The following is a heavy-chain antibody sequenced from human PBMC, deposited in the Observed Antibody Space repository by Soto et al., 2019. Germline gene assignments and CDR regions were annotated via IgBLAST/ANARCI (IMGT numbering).Heavy chain of an antibody. CDR3: ARDIFGHVDAFDL. D-gene: IGHD3-3*02. CDR1: GYIFSSFY. J-gene: IGHJ3*01. Sequence: GASVKVSCKASGYIFSSFYINWVRQAPGQGLEWMGWTSGYSGNSKYAQKFQGRVTMTTDTSTNTGYMEMRSLTSDDTAVHYCARDIFGHVDAFDLWGQGTMVTVSS. V-gene: IGHV1-18*01. CDR2: TSGYSGNS.